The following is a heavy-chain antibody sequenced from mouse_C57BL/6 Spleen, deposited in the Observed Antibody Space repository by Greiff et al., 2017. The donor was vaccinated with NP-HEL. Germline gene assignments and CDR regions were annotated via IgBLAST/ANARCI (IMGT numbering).Heavy chain of an antibody. J-gene: IGHJ2*01. V-gene: IGHV1-50*01. CDR1: GYTFTSYW. Sequence: VQLQQPGAELVKPGASVKLSCKASGYTFTSYWMQWVKQRPGQGLEWIGEIDPSDSYTNYNQKFKGKATLTVDTSSSTAYMQLSSLTSEDSAVYYCARSIYYGYFDYWGQGTTLTVSS. CDR2: IDPSDSYT. D-gene: IGHD2-1*01. CDR3: ARSIYYGYFDY.